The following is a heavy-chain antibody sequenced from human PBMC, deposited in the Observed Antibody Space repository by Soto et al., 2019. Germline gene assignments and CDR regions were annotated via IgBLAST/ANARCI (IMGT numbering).Heavy chain of an antibody. J-gene: IGHJ6*03. CDR3: AKEPRSYRRADYMDV. D-gene: IGHD3-16*02. CDR2: ISGSGGST. V-gene: IGHV3-23*01. CDR1: GFTFSSYA. Sequence: GGSLRLSYAASGFTFSSYAMSWVRQAPGKGLEWVSAISGSGGSTYYADSVKGRFTISRDNSKNTLYLQMNSLRAEDTAVYYCAKEPRSYRRADYMDVWGKGTTVTVSS.